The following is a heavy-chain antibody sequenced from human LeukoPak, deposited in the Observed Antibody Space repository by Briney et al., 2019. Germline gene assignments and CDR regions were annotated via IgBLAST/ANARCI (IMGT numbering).Heavy chain of an antibody. CDR3: ARGYASYSWRYIDIDY. Sequence: ASVKVPCKASGYTFSGHYMHWVRQAPGQGLEWMGWINPNNGGTNYAQKFQGRVTMTRDTSISTAYMELSRLRSDDTAVYYCARGYASYSWRYIDIDYWGQGTLVTVSS. CDR1: GYTFSGHY. D-gene: IGHD1-26*01. J-gene: IGHJ4*02. V-gene: IGHV1-2*02. CDR2: INPNNGGT.